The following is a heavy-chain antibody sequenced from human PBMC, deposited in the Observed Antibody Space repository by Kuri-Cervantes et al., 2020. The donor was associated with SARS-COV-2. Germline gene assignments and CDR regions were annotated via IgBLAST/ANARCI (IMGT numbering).Heavy chain of an antibody. CDR1: GGSFSGYY. V-gene: IGHV4-34*01. Sequence: LRLACAVYGGSFSGYYWGWIRQPPGKGLEWIGEINHSGSTNYNPSLKSRVTISVDTSKNQFSLKLSSVTAADAAVYYCARPYVGYSYGGLYYWGQGTLVTVSS. J-gene: IGHJ4*02. D-gene: IGHD5-18*01. CDR3: ARPYVGYSYGGLYY. CDR2: INHSGST.